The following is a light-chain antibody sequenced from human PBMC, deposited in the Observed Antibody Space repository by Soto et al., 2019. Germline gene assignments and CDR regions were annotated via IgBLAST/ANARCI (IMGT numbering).Light chain of an antibody. J-gene: IGKJ1*01. CDR1: QSVSSN. Sequence: EIVITHSPATLSVSPGERATLSCRASQSVSSNLAWYPQKPGQAPRLLIYGASTRAPGIPTRFSSSGTGTEFTLNISILQSEDFAVYYCQLYETFGQGTKVDIK. CDR2: GAS. CDR3: QLYET. V-gene: IGKV3-15*01.